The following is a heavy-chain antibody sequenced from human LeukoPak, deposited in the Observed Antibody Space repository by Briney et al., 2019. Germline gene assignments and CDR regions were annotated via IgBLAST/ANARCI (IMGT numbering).Heavy chain of an antibody. J-gene: IGHJ3*02. CDR1: GYTLTSYY. CDR2: INPSGGTT. CDR3: ARGPYSSGSYAFDI. D-gene: IGHD6-19*01. V-gene: IGHV1-46*01. Sequence: GASVKVSCKASGYTLTSYYMHWVRQATGQGLEWMGIINPSGGTTSYAQKCQGRVTMTRDMSTSTVYMELSSLRSEDTAVYYCARGPYSSGSYAFDIWGQGTMVTVSS.